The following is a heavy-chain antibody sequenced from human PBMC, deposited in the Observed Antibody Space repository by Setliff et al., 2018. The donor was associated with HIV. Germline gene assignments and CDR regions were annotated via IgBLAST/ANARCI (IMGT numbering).Heavy chain of an antibody. V-gene: IGHV4-34*01. CDR3: ARGLKVGATEAEYFQH. D-gene: IGHD1-26*01. Sequence: SETLSLTCAVYGGSFSGYYWSWIRQPPGKGLEWIGGINHSGSTNYNPSLKSRVTISVDTSKNQFSLNLSSVTAADTAVYYCARGLKVGATEAEYFQHWGQGTLVTVSS. CDR1: GGSFSGYY. J-gene: IGHJ1*01. CDR2: INHSGST.